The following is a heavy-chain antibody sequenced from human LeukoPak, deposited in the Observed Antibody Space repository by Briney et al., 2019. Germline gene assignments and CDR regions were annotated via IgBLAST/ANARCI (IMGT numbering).Heavy chain of an antibody. CDR2: IRYDGSNK. D-gene: IGHD3-3*01. J-gene: IGHJ6*03. CDR3: AKDPKLRFLEWFGYYMDV. Sequence: GGSLRLSCAASGFTFSSYGMHWVRQAPGKGLEWVAFIRYDGSNKYYADSVKGRFTISRDNSKNTLYLQMNSLRAEDTAVYYCAKDPKLRFLEWFGYYMDVWGKGTTVTVSS. V-gene: IGHV3-30*02. CDR1: GFTFSSYG.